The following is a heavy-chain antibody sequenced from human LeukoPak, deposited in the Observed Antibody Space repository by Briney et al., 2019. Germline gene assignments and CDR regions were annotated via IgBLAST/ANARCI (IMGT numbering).Heavy chain of an antibody. Sequence: ASVKVSCKASGYTFTSYAIHWVRQAPGQRLEWMGWINACNGNTKYSHNLQGRVTITKDTSASTAFMELSSLRSEDTAVYYCARDARNYKSTIHYSYYGMDVWGQGTTVTVSS. V-gene: IGHV1-3*01. CDR2: INACNGNT. CDR1: GYTFTSYA. J-gene: IGHJ6*02. CDR3: ARDARNYKSTIHYSYYGMDV. D-gene: IGHD1-7*01.